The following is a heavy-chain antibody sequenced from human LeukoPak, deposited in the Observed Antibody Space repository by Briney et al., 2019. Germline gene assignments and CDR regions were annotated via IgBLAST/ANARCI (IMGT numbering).Heavy chain of an antibody. D-gene: IGHD3-3*01. V-gene: IGHV1-46*01. J-gene: IGHJ5*02. Sequence: GASVKVSCKASGYTFTKYYMNWVRQAPGQGLEWMGIMHPTGDGTNYAQKFQGRVTLTRDTSTGTFYMELSSLTSEDTAVYYCARHDFDLPMIYSFFVHWGQGTLVTVSS. CDR3: ARHDFDLPMIYSFFVH. CDR2: MHPTGDGT. CDR1: GYTFTKYY.